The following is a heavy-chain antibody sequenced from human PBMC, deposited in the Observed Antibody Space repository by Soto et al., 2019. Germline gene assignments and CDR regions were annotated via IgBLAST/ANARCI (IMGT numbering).Heavy chain of an antibody. J-gene: IGHJ4*02. CDR2: ISGGGDST. D-gene: IGHD2-8*01. Sequence: GSLRPSFAAPGFPFSSYATTWGRQGPGKGLEWVSAISGGGDSTYYPDFEKGRFTTSRNQTKNTLYLQMPRLRAEDTAVYFCAKERDNGADRYYFDDWGQGTPVTVSS. CDR1: GFPFSSYA. V-gene: IGHV3-23*01. CDR3: AKERDNGADRYYFDD.